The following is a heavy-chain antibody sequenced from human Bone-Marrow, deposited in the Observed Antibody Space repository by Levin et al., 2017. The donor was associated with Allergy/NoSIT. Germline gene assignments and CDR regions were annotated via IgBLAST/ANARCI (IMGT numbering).Heavy chain of an antibody. Sequence: SETLSLTCAVYGGSFSGYYWSWIRQPPGKGLEWIGEINHSGSTNYNPSLKSRVTISVDTSKNQFSLKLSSVTAADTAVYYCARSYSRGYSYGNSKPFDYWGQGTLVTVSS. CDR1: GGSFSGYY. CDR3: ARSYSRGYSYGNSKPFDY. J-gene: IGHJ4*02. CDR2: INHSGST. V-gene: IGHV4-34*01. D-gene: IGHD5-18*01.